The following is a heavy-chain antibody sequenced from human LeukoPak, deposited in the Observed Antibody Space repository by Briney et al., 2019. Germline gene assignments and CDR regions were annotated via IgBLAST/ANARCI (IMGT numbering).Heavy chain of an antibody. Sequence: PSETLSLTCTVSGGSISSSSYYWGWIRQPPGKGLEWIGSIYYSGSTYYNPSLKSRVTISVDTSKNQFSLKLSSVTAADTAMYYCARPRSIAAQLHAFDIWGQGTMVTVSS. D-gene: IGHD6-6*01. CDR2: IYYSGST. CDR1: GGSISSSSYY. CDR3: ARPRSIAAQLHAFDI. V-gene: IGHV4-39*07. J-gene: IGHJ3*02.